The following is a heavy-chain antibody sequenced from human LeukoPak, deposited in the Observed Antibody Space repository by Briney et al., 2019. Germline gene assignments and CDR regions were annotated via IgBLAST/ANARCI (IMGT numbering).Heavy chain of an antibody. CDR1: GGSISSSSYY. CDR2: IYYSGST. Sequence: SETLSLTCTVSGGSISSSSYYWGWIRQPPGKGLEWIGSIYYSGSTYYNPSLKSRVTISVDTSKNQFSLKLSSVTAADTAVYYCARTYYYDSPDAFDIWGQGTMVTVSS. D-gene: IGHD3-22*01. J-gene: IGHJ3*02. CDR3: ARTYYYDSPDAFDI. V-gene: IGHV4-39*07.